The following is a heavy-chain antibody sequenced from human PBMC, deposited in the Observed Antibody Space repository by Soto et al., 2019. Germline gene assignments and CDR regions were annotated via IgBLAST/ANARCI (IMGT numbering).Heavy chain of an antibody. Sequence: PGESLKISCKASGYSFTTYWIAWVRQMPGKGLEWVGIIYPSDSDTRYSPSFQGQVTISADKSISTAYLQLSSLKASDTAIYYCARRGRKRYGVDVWGQGTTVTVSS. CDR1: GYSFTTYW. J-gene: IGHJ6*02. CDR2: IYPSDSDT. CDR3: ARRGRKRYGVDV. V-gene: IGHV5-51*01.